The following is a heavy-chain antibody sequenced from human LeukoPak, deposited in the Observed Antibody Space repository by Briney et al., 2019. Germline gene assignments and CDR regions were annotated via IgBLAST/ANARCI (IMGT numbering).Heavy chain of an antibody. J-gene: IGHJ4*02. CDR2: ISSSGSTI. V-gene: IGHV3-48*03. Sequence: GGSLRLSCAASGFTFSSYEMNWVRQAPGKGLEWVSYISSSGSTIYYADSVKGRFTISRDKAKNSLYLQMNSLRAEDTAVYYCASEATGYYFDYWGQGTLVTVSS. D-gene: IGHD5-12*01. CDR1: GFTFSSYE. CDR3: ASEATGYYFDY.